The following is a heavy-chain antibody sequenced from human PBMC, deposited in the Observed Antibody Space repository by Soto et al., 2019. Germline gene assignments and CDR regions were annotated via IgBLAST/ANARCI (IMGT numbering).Heavy chain of an antibody. J-gene: IGHJ6*03. V-gene: IGHV3-9*01. CDR1: GFTFDDYA. CDR3: AKDLAELLADFGPYYMDG. CDR2: ISWNSGSI. D-gene: IGHD1-7*01. Sequence: EVQLVESGGGLVQPGRSLRLSCAASGFTFDDYAMHWVRQAPGKGLAWVSGISWNSGSIGYAGSVKGRLNISRDNAKNSQHLQINRLRAEDTALYYCAKDLAELLADFGPYYMDGWGRGNTVTLSS.